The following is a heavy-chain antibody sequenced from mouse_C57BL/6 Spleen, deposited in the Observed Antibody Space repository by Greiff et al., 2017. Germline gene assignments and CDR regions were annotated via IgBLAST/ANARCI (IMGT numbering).Heavy chain of an antibody. V-gene: IGHV1-64*01. J-gene: IGHJ1*03. Sequence: QVQLQQPGAELVKPGASVKLSCKASGYTFTSYWMHWVKQRPGQGLEWIGMIHPNSGSTNYNEKFKSKATLTVDQSSSTAYMQLSSLTSEDSAVYYCARDYYYVWYFDVWGTGTTVTVSS. D-gene: IGHD2-4*01. CDR1: GYTFTSYW. CDR2: IHPNSGST. CDR3: ARDYYYVWYFDV.